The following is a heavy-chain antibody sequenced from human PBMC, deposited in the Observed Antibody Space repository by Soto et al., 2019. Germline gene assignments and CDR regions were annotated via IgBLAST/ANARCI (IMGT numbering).Heavy chain of an antibody. J-gene: IGHJ4*02. CDR3: GRREIQGPINY. D-gene: IGHD1-26*01. Sequence: TLSLTCAVSGGSISSGCYSWSWIRQPPGKGLEWIGYIYYSGTTYYNPSLKSRVTMSVDTPKNQFSRKLTSVTAVDTAVYYCGRREIQGPINYWGQGTLVTVSS. CDR2: IYYSGTT. V-gene: IGHV4-30-2*01. CDR1: GGSISSGCYS.